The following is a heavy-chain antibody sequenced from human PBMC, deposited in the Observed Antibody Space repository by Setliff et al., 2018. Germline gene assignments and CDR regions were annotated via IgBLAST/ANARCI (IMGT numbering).Heavy chain of an antibody. J-gene: IGHJ5*02. CDR3: ARDLFSSSWYDH. CDR2: TNLVDGET. D-gene: IGHD6-19*01. V-gene: IGHV1-2*02. CDR1: GYTFGAHY. Sequence: ASVKVSCKASGYTFGAHYIPWVRQAPGQGLEWVGWTNLVDGETRYARKFQGRVTMTRDTSITTAYMEISSLTSDDTAVYYCARDLFSSSWYDHWGQGTQVTVSS.